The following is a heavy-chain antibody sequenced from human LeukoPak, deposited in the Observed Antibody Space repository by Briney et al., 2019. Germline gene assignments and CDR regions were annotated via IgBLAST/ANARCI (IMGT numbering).Heavy chain of an antibody. CDR3: AKGGYDYVEMGYFDY. Sequence: GGSLRLSCAVSGFIFTNYAMSWVRQAPGKGLEWVSVIIGSSGSTFYADSVKGRFTISRGKSKNTLYLQTNSLRAEDTAVYYCAKGGYDYVEMGYFDYWGQGTLVTVSS. J-gene: IGHJ4*02. CDR2: IIGSSGST. D-gene: IGHD5-12*01. V-gene: IGHV3-23*01. CDR1: GFIFTNYA.